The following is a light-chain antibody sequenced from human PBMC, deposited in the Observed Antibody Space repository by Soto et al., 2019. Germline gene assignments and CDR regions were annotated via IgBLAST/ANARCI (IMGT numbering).Light chain of an antibody. CDR3: LQDYSFPWA. Sequence: IQVTQSPSSLSASVGDRVTISCRASQGIRSDLAWYQQKPGKVPKLLIYGASRLASGVPSRFSGSGFGTDITLTISSLQPEDLATYYCLQDYSFPWAFGHGTNVE. V-gene: IGKV1-6*01. J-gene: IGKJ1*01. CDR1: QGIRSD. CDR2: GAS.